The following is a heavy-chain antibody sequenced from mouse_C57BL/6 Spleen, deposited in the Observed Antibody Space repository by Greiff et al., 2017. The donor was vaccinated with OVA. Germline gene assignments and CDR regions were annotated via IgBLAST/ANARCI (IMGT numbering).Heavy chain of an antibody. V-gene: IGHV5-16*01. J-gene: IGHJ3*01. CDR3: AREGDDYDGVFAY. CDR1: GFTFSDYY. D-gene: IGHD2-4*01. Sequence: EVQLVESEGGLVQPGSSMKLSCTASGFTFSDYYMAWVRQVPEKGLEWVANINYDGSSTYYLDSLKSRFIISRDNAKNILYLQMSSLKSEDTATYYCAREGDDYDGVFAYWGQGTLVTVSA. CDR2: INYDGSST.